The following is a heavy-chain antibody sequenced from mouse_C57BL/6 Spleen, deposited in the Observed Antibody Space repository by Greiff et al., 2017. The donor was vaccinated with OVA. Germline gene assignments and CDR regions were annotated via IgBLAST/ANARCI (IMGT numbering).Heavy chain of an antibody. Sequence: EVKLMESGGGLVQPKGSLKLSCAASGFSFNTYAMNWVRQAPGKGLEWVARIRSKSNNYATYYADSVKDRFTISRDDSESMLYLQMNNLKTEDTAMYYCVSQIYYDAMDYWGQGTSVTVSS. CDR2: IRSKSNNYAT. V-gene: IGHV10-1*01. CDR3: VSQIYYDAMDY. CDR1: GFSFNTYA. J-gene: IGHJ4*01. D-gene: IGHD2-1*01.